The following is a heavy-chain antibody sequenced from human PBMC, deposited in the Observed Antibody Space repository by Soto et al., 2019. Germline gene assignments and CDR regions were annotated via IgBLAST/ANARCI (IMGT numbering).Heavy chain of an antibody. CDR2: INPSGGST. CDR1: GYTFTSYY. V-gene: IGHV1-46*01. D-gene: IGHD7-27*01. Sequence: QVQLVQSGAEVKKPGASVKVSCKASGYTFTSYYMHWVRQAPGQGLEWMGVINPSGGSTSYAQKFQGRVTMTRDTSTNTVYMELGSLRSDDTAVYYCVRDSRTLTFYPTFDYWGQGTLVTVSS. J-gene: IGHJ4*02. CDR3: VRDSRTLTFYPTFDY.